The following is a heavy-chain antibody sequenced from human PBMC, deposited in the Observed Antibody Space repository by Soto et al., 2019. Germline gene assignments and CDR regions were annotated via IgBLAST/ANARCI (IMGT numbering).Heavy chain of an antibody. J-gene: IGHJ6*02. Sequence: QPGGSLRLSCAASGFTFSSYAMHWVRQAPGKGLEWVAVISYDGSNKYYADSVKGRFTISRDNSKNTLYLQMNSLRAEDTAVYYCARSYCSSTSCYTLGYYGMDVWGQGTTVTVSS. CDR3: ARSYCSSTSCYTLGYYGMDV. V-gene: IGHV3-30-3*01. CDR2: ISYDGSNK. CDR1: GFTFSSYA. D-gene: IGHD2-2*02.